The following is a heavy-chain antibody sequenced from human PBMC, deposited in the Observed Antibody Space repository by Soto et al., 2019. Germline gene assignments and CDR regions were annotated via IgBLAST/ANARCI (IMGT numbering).Heavy chain of an antibody. D-gene: IGHD4-17*01. V-gene: IGHV1-69*06. Sequence: SVKVSFKASGGTFISYAISWLRQSPGQVLEWMGGIIPIFGTANYSQKFQGRVTITADKSTSTAYMELSSLRSEDTAVYYCARDSWRSTVTTSPPGYWGQGTLVTVSS. J-gene: IGHJ4*02. CDR2: IIPIFGTA. CDR1: GGTFISYA. CDR3: ARDSWRSTVTTSPPGY.